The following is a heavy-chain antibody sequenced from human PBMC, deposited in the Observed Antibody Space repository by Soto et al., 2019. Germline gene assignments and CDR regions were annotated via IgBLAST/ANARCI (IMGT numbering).Heavy chain of an antibody. CDR1: GDSFSNHY. J-gene: IGHJ5*01. V-gene: IGHV4-59*11. CDR3: ARDRYFYDSRGYYRTLDS. Sequence: PSDTLSLTCTMSGDSFSNHYWTWIRQSPGKGLEWIGYIFHSGITDYNPSVKSRVTISIDKSRNLFSLNLTSVTAADTAVYYCARDRYFYDSRGYYRTLDSWGQGTLVTVPS. D-gene: IGHD3-22*01. CDR2: IFHSGIT.